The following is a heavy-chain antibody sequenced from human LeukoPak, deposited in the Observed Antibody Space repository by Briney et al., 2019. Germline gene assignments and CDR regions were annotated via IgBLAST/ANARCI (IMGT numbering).Heavy chain of an antibody. J-gene: IGHJ4*02. CDR1: GFTFSSYA. V-gene: IGHV3-23*01. Sequence: PGGSLRLSCAASGFTFSSYAMTWVRQAPGKGLEWVSTISGSGANTYYADSVKGRFTISRDNSKNTLSLQMNSLRVGDTALYYCAKYSDSTGAHYFDYWGQGTLVTVSS. CDR2: ISGSGANT. D-gene: IGHD2/OR15-2a*01. CDR3: AKYSDSTGAHYFDY.